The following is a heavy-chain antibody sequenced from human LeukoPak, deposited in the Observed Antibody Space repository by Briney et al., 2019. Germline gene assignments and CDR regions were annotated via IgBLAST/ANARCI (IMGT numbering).Heavy chain of an antibody. J-gene: IGHJ3*02. CDR1: GGSISSYY. CDR2: IYYSGST. CDR3: ARLGSPQGYGGNKAFDI. Sequence: SETLSLTCTVSGGSISSYYWSWIRQPPGKGLEWIGYIYYSGSTNFNPSLKSRVTISVDTSKNQFSLKLSTVTAADTAVYYCARLGSPQGYGGNKAFDIWGHGTMVTVSS. V-gene: IGHV4-59*01. D-gene: IGHD4-23*01.